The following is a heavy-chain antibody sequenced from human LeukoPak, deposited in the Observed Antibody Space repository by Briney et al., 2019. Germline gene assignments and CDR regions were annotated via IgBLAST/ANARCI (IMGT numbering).Heavy chain of an antibody. CDR1: GYTFTGYY. V-gene: IGHV1-18*04. Sequence: ASVEVSCKASGYTFTGYYMHWVRQAPGQGLQWMGWISANNGDTSYSQKLQGRVTMTTDTSTNTAYMELRSLTSDDTAVYYCARDPPGLTLGSPGDYWGQGTLVIVSS. CDR3: ARDPPGLTLGSPGDY. J-gene: IGHJ4*02. CDR2: ISANNGDT. D-gene: IGHD3-16*01.